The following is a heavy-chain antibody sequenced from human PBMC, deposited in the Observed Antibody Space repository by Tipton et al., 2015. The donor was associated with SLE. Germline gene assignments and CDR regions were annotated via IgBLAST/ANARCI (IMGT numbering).Heavy chain of an antibody. CDR2: IYYSGST. Sequence: TLSLTCTVSGGSISSGDYYWGWIRQPPGKGLQWIGSIYYSGSTYYNPSLKSRVTISVDTSKNQFSLKLSSVTAADTAVYYCARVRAAAALFDYWGQGTLVTVSS. J-gene: IGHJ4*02. V-gene: IGHV4-39*07. CDR3: ARVRAAAALFDY. D-gene: IGHD6-13*01. CDR1: GGSISSGDYY.